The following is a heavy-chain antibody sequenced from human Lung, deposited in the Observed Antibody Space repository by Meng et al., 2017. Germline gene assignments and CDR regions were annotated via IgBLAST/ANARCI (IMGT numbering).Heavy chain of an antibody. CDR1: GGCISSSNG. J-gene: IGHJ4*02. Sequence: QVALQGCGPGLVKPSGALALTCGGSGGCISSSNGWSWVRQPPGKGLEWIGEIYHSGGTKYNPSLKSRVTISVDKSKNQFSLKLSSVTAADTAVYYCARGLGEAVVPRTMFDYWGQGTLVTVSS. CDR2: IYHSGGT. V-gene: IGHV4-4*02. CDR3: ARGLGEAVVPRTMFDY. D-gene: IGHD2-2*01.